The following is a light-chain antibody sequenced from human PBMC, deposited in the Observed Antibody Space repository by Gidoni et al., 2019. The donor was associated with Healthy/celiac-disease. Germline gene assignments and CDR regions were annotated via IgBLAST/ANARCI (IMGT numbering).Light chain of an antibody. CDR3: LQCTHRRVT. CDR1: QSLVYSDGNTY. Sequence: EVVVTQSRLSLHVTRGQPADISCRSSQSLVYSDGNTYFNWCQQRPGQSPRRLIYKVSTRDSGVPARFSGSGSGTDFTLNISRVEAEDVGVYYCLQCTHRRVTFXQXTKVEIK. J-gene: IGKJ1*01. CDR2: KVS. V-gene: IGKV2-30*01.